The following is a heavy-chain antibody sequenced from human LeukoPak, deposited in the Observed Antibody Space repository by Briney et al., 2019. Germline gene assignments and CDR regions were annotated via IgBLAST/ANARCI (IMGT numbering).Heavy chain of an antibody. CDR3: ATSASSGSNYFDP. J-gene: IGHJ5*02. Sequence: SETLSLTCTVSGGSITSGSYYWTWIRQPAGKGLEWVGRIHSSESTNYNPSLNSRVTVSADTSNNQFSLKLSSVTAADTAIYYCATSASSGSNYFDPWGQGILVTVSS. D-gene: IGHD4/OR15-4a*01. CDR2: IHSSEST. CDR1: GGSITSGSYY. V-gene: IGHV4-61*02.